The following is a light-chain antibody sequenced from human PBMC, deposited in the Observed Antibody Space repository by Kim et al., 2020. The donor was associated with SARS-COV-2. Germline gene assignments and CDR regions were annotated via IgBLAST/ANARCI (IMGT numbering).Light chain of an antibody. CDR3: GTWNTSLSAGGV. Sequence: QKVTISGAGSSSNIANIYVSWYQQLPGTAPKLLIYDNNKRPSGIPDRFSGSRSGTSATLAITGLQTGDEADYYCGTWNTSLSAGGVFGGGTQLTVL. CDR1: SSNIANIY. V-gene: IGLV1-51*01. J-gene: IGLJ2*01. CDR2: DNN.